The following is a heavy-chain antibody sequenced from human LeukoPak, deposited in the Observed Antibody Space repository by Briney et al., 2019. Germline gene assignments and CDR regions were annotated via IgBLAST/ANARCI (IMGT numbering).Heavy chain of an antibody. J-gene: IGHJ4*02. Sequence: GESLKISCKGSGYSFTSYWIGWVRQMPGKGLEWMGIIYPGDSDTRYSPSFQGQVTISADEFISTAYLQWRSLNASDTAMYYCARFSTDYDILTGYYRVSYFDYWGQGTLVTVSS. D-gene: IGHD3-9*01. V-gene: IGHV5-51*01. CDR3: ARFSTDYDILTGYYRVSYFDY. CDR1: GYSFTSYW. CDR2: IYPGDSDT.